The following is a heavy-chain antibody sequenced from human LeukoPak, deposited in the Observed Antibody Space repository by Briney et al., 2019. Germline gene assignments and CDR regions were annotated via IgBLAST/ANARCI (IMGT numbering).Heavy chain of an antibody. CDR1: GYTFTSYD. D-gene: IGHD3-10*01. CDR3: ARDPYGSGSYYSHFDY. J-gene: IGHJ4*02. CDR2: MNPNSGNT. V-gene: IGHV1-8*01. Sequence: RASVKVSCKASGYTFTSYDINWVRQATGQGLEWMGWMNPNSGNTGYAQKFQGRVTMTRNTSISTAYMELSSLRSEDTAVYYCARDPYGSGSYYSHFDYWGQGTLDTVSS.